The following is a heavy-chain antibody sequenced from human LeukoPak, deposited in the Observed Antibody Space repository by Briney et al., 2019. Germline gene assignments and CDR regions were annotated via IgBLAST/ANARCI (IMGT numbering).Heavy chain of an antibody. Sequence: SETLSPTCTVSGYTISSGYYWGWIRQPAGKGLEWIGSIYHSGSTYYNPSLRSRVTISVYTSKNQFSLKLSSVTAADTAVYYCARDRLGWFDPWGQGTLVTVSS. V-gene: IGHV4-38-2*02. CDR2: IYHSGST. D-gene: IGHD3-16*01. CDR3: ARDRLGWFDP. J-gene: IGHJ5*02. CDR1: GYTISSGYY.